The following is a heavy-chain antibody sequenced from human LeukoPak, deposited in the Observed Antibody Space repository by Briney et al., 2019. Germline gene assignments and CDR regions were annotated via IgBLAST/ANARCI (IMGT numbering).Heavy chain of an antibody. J-gene: IGHJ6*02. V-gene: IGHV3-11*01. CDR3: ATSSFGKYYYGMDV. CDR2: ISSSVSTI. CDR1: GFTFSDYY. D-gene: IGHD3-10*01. Sequence: PGGSLRLSCAASGFTFSDYYMSWIRQAPGKGLEWVSYISSSVSTIYYADSVKGRFTISRDNAKNSLYLQMNSLRAEDTAVYYCATSSFGKYYYGMDVWGQGTTVTVSS.